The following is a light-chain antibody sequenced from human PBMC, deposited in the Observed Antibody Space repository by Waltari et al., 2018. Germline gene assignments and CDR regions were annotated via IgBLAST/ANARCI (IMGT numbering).Light chain of an antibody. V-gene: IGKV1-33*01. CDR2: DES. Sequence: IQMTQSPSSLSASIGDRVTITCRASKDIRKNLSWFQERPGKAPRLLIYDESNLEAGVPSRFSGTESGTDFSLTSSSLQPEDSATYYCQHYNNLPYTFSRGTKLQIK. CDR3: QHYNNLPYT. CDR1: KDIRKN. J-gene: IGKJ2*01.